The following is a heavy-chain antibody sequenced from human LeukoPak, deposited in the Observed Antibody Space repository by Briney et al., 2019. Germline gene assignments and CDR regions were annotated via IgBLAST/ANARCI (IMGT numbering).Heavy chain of an antibody. V-gene: IGHV4-59*11. J-gene: IGHJ3*02. CDR2: IYFSGST. Sequence: SETLSLTCTVSGGSISSHYWSWIRQPPGKGLEWIGYIYFSGSTNYNPSLKSRVTISVDTSKNQFSLKLSSVTAADTAVHYCARDGAAVRTLDAFDIWGQGTMVTVSS. CDR3: ARDGAAVRTLDAFDI. CDR1: GGSISSHY. D-gene: IGHD6-13*01.